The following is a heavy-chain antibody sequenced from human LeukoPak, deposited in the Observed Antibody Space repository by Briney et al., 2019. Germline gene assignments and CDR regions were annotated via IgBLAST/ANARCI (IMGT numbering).Heavy chain of an antibody. J-gene: IGHJ3*02. CDR1: GLTFSSYA. V-gene: IGHV3-23*01. Sequence: GGSLRLSCAASGLTFSSYAMNWVRQAPGKGLEWVSAVSGSGGNTYYADSVKGRFTISRDNSKHTLYLQMNSLRAEDTAVYYCANPRGNYGAYAFDIWGQGTMVTVSS. D-gene: IGHD4-17*01. CDR3: ANPRGNYGAYAFDI. CDR2: VSGSGGNT.